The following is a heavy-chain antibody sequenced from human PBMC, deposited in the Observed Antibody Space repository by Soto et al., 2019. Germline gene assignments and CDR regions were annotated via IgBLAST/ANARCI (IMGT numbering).Heavy chain of an antibody. D-gene: IGHD2-15*01. CDR3: ASPVVAYGMDV. J-gene: IGHJ6*02. V-gene: IGHV4-39*01. CDR2: IYYSGST. CDR1: GGSISSSSYY. Sequence: QLQLQESGPGLVKPSETLSLTCTVSGGSISSSSYYWGWIRQPPGKGLEWIGSIYYSGSTYYNPSLKSXXPXSXXTSKNQFSLKLSSVTAADTAVYYCASPVVAYGMDVWGQGTTVTVSS.